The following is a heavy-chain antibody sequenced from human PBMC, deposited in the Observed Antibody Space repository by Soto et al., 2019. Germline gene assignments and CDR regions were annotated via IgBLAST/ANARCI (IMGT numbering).Heavy chain of an antibody. V-gene: IGHV4-59*01. CDR3: ASYDYYGSGWNWFDP. CDR2: IYYSGST. D-gene: IGHD3-10*01. CDR1: GGSISSYY. J-gene: IGHJ5*02. Sequence: QVQLQESGPGLVKPSETLSLTCTVSGGSISSYYWSWIRQPPGKGLEWIGYIYYSGSTNYNPSLKSRVTISVDTSKNQFSLKLSSVTAADTAVYYCASYDYYGSGWNWFDPWGQGTLVTVSS.